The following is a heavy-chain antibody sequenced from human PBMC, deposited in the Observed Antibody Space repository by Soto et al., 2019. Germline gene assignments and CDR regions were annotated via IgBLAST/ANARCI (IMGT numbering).Heavy chain of an antibody. CDR3: AKSPRYYYDSSGYYYPGLDV. CDR2: ISGSGGST. V-gene: IGHV3-23*01. D-gene: IGHD3-22*01. J-gene: IGHJ6*02. CDR1: GFTSSSYA. Sequence: PGGSLRLSCAASGFTSSSYAMSWVRQAPGKGLEWVSAISGSGGSTYYADSVKGRFTISRDNSKNTLYLQMNSLRAEDTAVYYCAKSPRYYYDSSGYYYPGLDVWGQGTTVTVSS.